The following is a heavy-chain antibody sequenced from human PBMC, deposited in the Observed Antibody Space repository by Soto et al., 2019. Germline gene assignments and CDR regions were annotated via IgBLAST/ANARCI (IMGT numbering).Heavy chain of an antibody. CDR1: GGTFSSYA. CDR3: ARELNGDYVHGPYYYYYGMDV. Sequence: QVQLVQSGAEVKKPGSSVKVSCKASGGTFSSYAISWVRQAPGQGLEWMGGIIPICGTANYAQKFQGRVTITADESTSTAYMELSSLRSEDTAVYYCARELNGDYVHGPYYYYYGMDVWGQGTTVTVSS. V-gene: IGHV1-69*01. CDR2: IIPICGTA. J-gene: IGHJ6*02. D-gene: IGHD4-17*01.